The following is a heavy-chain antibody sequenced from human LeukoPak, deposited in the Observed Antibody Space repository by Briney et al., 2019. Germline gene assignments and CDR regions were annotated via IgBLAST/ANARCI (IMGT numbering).Heavy chain of an antibody. CDR1: GFTFSSYS. J-gene: IGHJ4*02. CDR2: ISSGGTTI. Sequence: GGSLRLSCAASGFTFSSYSMNWVRQAPGKGLEWVSYISSGGTTIYYADSVKGRFTISRDNAKNSLYLQMNSLRAEDTAVYYCARAPSSSNLLVFDCWGQGTLVTVSS. CDR3: ARAPSSSNLLVFDC. V-gene: IGHV3-48*04. D-gene: IGHD6-13*01.